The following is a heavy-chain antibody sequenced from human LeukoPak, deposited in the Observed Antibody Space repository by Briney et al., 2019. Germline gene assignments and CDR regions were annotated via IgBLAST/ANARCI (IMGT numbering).Heavy chain of an antibody. V-gene: IGHV4-39*07. CDR1: GGSISSSSYY. CDR2: IYYSGST. D-gene: IGHD3-22*01. Sequence: PSETLSLTCTVSGGSISSSSYYWGWIRQPPGKGLEWIGSIYYSGSTYYNPSLKSRVTISVDTSKNQFSLKLSSVTAADTAVYYCARVQKVGSSGYFFDYWGQGTLVTVSS. CDR3: ARVQKVGSSGYFFDY. J-gene: IGHJ4*02.